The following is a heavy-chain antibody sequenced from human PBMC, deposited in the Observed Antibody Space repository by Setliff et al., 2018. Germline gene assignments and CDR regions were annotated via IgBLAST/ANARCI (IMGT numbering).Heavy chain of an antibody. Sequence: SETLSLTCTVSGGSVSSTSYYWGWIRQPPGKGLEWIGTIYYTGTTYYSRSLKSRVTISVDTSKNQFSLRLTSVTAADTAIYYCASRTTGPGGWFDYWGQGALVTVSS. CDR3: ASRTTGPGGWFDY. CDR2: IYYTGTT. J-gene: IGHJ5*01. V-gene: IGHV4-39*01. D-gene: IGHD1-1*01. CDR1: GGSVSSTSYY.